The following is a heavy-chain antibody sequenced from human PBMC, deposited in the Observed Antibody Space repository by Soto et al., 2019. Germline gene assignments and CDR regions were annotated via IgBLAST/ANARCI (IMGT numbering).Heavy chain of an antibody. D-gene: IGHD3-22*01. CDR2: LYYGRSA. CDR3: ALRSMAVVPEY. J-gene: IGHJ4*02. Sequence: QVQLQESGPGLVKPSETLSLTCAVSGDSISSYYCMWIRQPPGKGLESIGYLYYGRSANYNPSLKRRVTLSVDTSTNQCSLTLSSMAAADTAVYYCALRSMAVVPEYWGQGTLVTVSS. CDR1: GDSISSYY. V-gene: IGHV4-59*01.